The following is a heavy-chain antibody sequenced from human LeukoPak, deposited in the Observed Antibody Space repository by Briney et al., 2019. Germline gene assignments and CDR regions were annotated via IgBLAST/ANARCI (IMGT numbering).Heavy chain of an antibody. D-gene: IGHD3-10*01. CDR2: IDWEDDK. J-gene: IGHJ4*02. V-gene: IGHV2-70*20. Sequence: SGPTLVKPTQTLTLTCTFSGFSLNTGGMFVSWVRQPPGKALEWLAIIDWEDDKYYTTSLKPRLTVSKDTSKNQVVLTVTNMDPVDTATYFCARTSGGSYYNGFDYWGQGARVTLSS. CDR3: ARTSGGSYYNGFDY. CDR1: GFSLNTGGMF.